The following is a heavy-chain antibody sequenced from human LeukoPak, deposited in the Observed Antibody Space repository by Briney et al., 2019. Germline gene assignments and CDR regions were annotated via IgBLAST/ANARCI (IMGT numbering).Heavy chain of an antibody. CDR3: AKELVAAAGLYFDY. D-gene: IGHD6-13*01. CDR1: GFMFTSYA. Sequence: GGSLRLSCAASGFMFTSYAMSWVRQAPGKGLEWVAAISGGGTTTYYADSVKGRFTISRDTSKKTLYLEMNSLRAEDTAIYCCAKELVAAAGLYFDYWGQGTLLTVSS. J-gene: IGHJ4*02. CDR2: ISGGGTTT. V-gene: IGHV3-23*01.